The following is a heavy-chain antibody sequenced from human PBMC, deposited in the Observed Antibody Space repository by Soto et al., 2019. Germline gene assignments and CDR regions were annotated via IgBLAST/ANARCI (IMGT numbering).Heavy chain of an antibody. CDR3: AKEKHGYSYGDYMDV. CDR2: ISYDGSNK. D-gene: IGHD5-18*01. Sequence: GGSLRLSCAASGFTFSSYGMHWVRQAPGKGLEWVAVISYDGSNKYYADSVKGRFTISRDNSKNTLYLQMNSLRAEDTAVYYCAKEKHGYSYGDYMDVWGKGTTVTVSS. CDR1: GFTFSSYG. J-gene: IGHJ6*03. V-gene: IGHV3-30*18.